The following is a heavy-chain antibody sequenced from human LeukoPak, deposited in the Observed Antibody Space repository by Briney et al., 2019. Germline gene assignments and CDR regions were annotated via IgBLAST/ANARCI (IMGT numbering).Heavy chain of an antibody. Sequence: PGGSLRLSCAASGFTFSTYTMSWVRQAPGKGLEWVSAINTGGGTSSADSVKGRFTISRDNSESTLYLQMSSLRAEDTAVYYRARGLDSVTWGPFDIWGQGTVVTVSS. J-gene: IGHJ3*02. CDR2: INTGGGT. CDR3: ARGLDSVTWGPFDI. CDR1: GFTFSTYT. V-gene: IGHV3-23*01. D-gene: IGHD1-1*01.